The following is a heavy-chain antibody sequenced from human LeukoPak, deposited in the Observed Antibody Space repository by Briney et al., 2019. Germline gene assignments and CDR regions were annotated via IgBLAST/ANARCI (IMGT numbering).Heavy chain of an antibody. CDR2: ISGSGGST. Sequence: GGSLRLSCTASGFTFDDYVMHWVRQPPGKGLEWVSAISGSGGSTYYADSVKGRFTISRDNAKNSLYLQMNSLRAEDTALYYCAKDNAYGPSTPTIDYWGQGTLVTVSS. CDR3: AKDNAYGPSTPTIDY. V-gene: IGHV3-9*01. J-gene: IGHJ4*02. D-gene: IGHD3-10*01. CDR1: GFTFDDYV.